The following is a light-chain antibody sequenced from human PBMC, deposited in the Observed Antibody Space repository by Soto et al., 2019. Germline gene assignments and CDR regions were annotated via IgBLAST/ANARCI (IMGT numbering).Light chain of an antibody. CDR1: QSLLHSNGYNY. J-gene: IGKJ3*01. CDR2: LGS. V-gene: IGKV2-28*01. Sequence: DIVMTQSPLSLPVTPGEPASISCRSSQSLLHSNGYNYLDWYLQKPGQSPQLLIYLGSNRASGVPDRFSGGGSGTAFTLKISRVEAEDVGVYYCMQALQTPVTFGPGTKVDIK. CDR3: MQALQTPVT.